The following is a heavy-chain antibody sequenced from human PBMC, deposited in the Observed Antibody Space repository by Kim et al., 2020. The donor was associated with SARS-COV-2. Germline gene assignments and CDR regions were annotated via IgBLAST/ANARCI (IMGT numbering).Heavy chain of an antibody. Sequence: ASVKVSCKASGYTFSSYRIIWVRQAPGQGLEWMGWISAYNGNTNYAQKFQGRVTMTTDTSTSTAYMELRSLISDDTAVYYCARDDCRSTSCYAHWGQGTLGTVSS. J-gene: IGHJ4*02. CDR1: GYTFSSYR. CDR3: ARDDCRSTSCYAH. CDR2: ISAYNGNT. V-gene: IGHV1-18*01. D-gene: IGHD2-2*01.